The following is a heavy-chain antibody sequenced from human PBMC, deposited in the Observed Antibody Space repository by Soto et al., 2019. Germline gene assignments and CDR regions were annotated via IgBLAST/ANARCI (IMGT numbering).Heavy chain of an antibody. Sequence: LGESLKISCRGSGYTFTSYWISWVRQMPGKGLEWMGRIDPSDSYTKYSPSFQGHVTISADKSINTAYLQWSSLKASDTAVYYCARLGGDSHGYSLFDPWGRGTPVTVSS. D-gene: IGHD5-18*01. CDR1: GYTFTSYW. V-gene: IGHV5-10-1*01. CDR3: ARLGGDSHGYSLFDP. J-gene: IGHJ5*02. CDR2: IDPSDSYT.